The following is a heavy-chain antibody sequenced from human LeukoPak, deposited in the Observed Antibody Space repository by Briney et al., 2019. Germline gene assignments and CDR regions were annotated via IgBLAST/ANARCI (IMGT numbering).Heavy chain of an antibody. Sequence: SETLSLTCTVSGGSISSHYWSWIRQPPGKGLEWIGYIYYSGSTNYNPSLKSRLTISLDTSKKQFSLKMYTAIAADTAIYYCAAGLRSTSYKAEYFQHWGQGTLVTVSS. D-gene: IGHD2-2*01. V-gene: IGHV4-59*11. CDR2: IYYSGST. J-gene: IGHJ1*01. CDR1: GGSISSHY. CDR3: AAGLRSTSYKAEYFQH.